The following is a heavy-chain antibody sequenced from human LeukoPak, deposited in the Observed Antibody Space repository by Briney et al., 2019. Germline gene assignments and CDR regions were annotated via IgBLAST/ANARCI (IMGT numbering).Heavy chain of an antibody. Sequence: PGGSLKLSCAASGFTFSTYGMHWVRQAPGKGLEWVAFIRYDGNNKYYADFVKGRFTISRDNSKNTLYLHMNSLRTEDTAVYYCAKIEGKYQLANVPDPWGQGTLVTVSS. CDR3: AKIEGKYQLANVPDP. J-gene: IGHJ5*02. D-gene: IGHD2-2*01. V-gene: IGHV3-30*02. CDR1: GFTFSTYG. CDR2: IRYDGNNK.